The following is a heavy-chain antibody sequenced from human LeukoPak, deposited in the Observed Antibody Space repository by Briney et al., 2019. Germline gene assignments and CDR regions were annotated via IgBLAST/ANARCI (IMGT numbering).Heavy chain of an antibody. CDR2: ISGSTATI. CDR1: GFIFTRSA. J-gene: IGHJ4*02. CDR3: AKVSGRQVELGYFDS. Sequence: GGSLRLSCAASGFIFTRSAMSWVRQVPGKGLEWVSSISGSTATIRYADSVKGRFSLSRDNSNNTVFLQMNSLRAEDTAIYYCAKVSGRQVELGYFDSWGQGTLVTVSS. V-gene: IGHV3-23*01. D-gene: IGHD1-1*01.